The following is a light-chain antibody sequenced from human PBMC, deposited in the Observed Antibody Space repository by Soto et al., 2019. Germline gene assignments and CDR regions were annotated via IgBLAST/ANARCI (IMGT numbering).Light chain of an antibody. J-gene: IGKJ3*01. CDR3: QQSYDTLLFT. V-gene: IGKV1-39*01. CDR2: AAS. CDR1: QSISNY. Sequence: DIQMTQSPSSLSASVGDRVTITCRASQSISNYLNWYQQTPGKAPKLLIYAASTLQSGVPSRFSGSGSGTDFTLTINSLQPEDFATYFCQQSYDTLLFTFCPGTKVDIK.